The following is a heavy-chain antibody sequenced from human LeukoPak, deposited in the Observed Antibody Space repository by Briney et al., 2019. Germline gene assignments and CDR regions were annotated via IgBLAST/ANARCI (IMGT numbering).Heavy chain of an antibody. CDR2: IYYSGST. CDR3: ARADGYTGLGWFDP. V-gene: IGHV4-59*01. CDR1: GGSISSYY. D-gene: IGHD5-24*01. Sequence: SETLSLTCTVSGGSISSYYWSWIRQPPGKGLEWIGYIYYSGSTNCNPSLKSRVTISVDTSKNQFSLKLSSVTAADTAVYYCARADGYTGLGWFDPWGQGTLVTVSS. J-gene: IGHJ5*02.